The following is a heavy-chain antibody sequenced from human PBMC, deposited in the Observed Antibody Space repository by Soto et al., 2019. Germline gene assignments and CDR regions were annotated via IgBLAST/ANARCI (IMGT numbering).Heavy chain of an antibody. CDR3: TRVLGYGWYRLYPDY. J-gene: IGHJ4*02. V-gene: IGHV3-49*03. CDR1: GFTFGDYA. D-gene: IGHD6-19*01. CDR2: IRSKAYGGTT. Sequence: GGSLRLSCTASGFTFGDYAMSWFRQAPGKGLEWVGFIRSKAYGGTTEYAASVKGRFTISRDDSKSIAYLQMNSLKTEDTAVYYCTRVLGYGWYRLYPDYWGQGTLVTVSS.